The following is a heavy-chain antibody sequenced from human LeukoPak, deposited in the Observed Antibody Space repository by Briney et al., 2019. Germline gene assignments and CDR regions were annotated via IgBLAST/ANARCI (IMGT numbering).Heavy chain of an antibody. CDR1: GYTFTGYY. CDR2: INPNSGGT. J-gene: IGHJ4*02. V-gene: IGHV1-2*02. CDR3: ARDKGSIAAPFDY. D-gene: IGHD6-6*01. Sequence: GASVKVSCKASGYTFTGYYIHWVRQAPGQGLEWMGWINPNSGGTNYAQKFQGRVTMTRDTSISTAYMELSRLRSDDTAVYYCARDKGSIAAPFDYWGQGTLVTVSS.